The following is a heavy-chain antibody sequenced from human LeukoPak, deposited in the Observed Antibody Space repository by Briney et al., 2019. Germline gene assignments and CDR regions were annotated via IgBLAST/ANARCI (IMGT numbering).Heavy chain of an antibody. CDR2: IIPIFGTA. Sequence: ASVKVSCKASGGTFSSYAISWVRQAPGQGLEWMGGIIPIFGTANYAQKFQGRVTITADKSTSTAYMELSSLRSEDTAVYYCARSRYFDWQDYYYYYMDVWGKGTTVTVSS. J-gene: IGHJ6*03. CDR3: ARSRYFDWQDYYYYYMDV. CDR1: GGTFSSYA. D-gene: IGHD3-9*01. V-gene: IGHV1-69*06.